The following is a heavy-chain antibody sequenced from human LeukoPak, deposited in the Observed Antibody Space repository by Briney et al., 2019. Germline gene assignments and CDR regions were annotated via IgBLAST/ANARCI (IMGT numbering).Heavy chain of an antibody. J-gene: IGHJ4*02. Sequence: PSQTLSLTCTVSGVSISSGDYYWSWIRQPPGKGLEWIGYIYYSGSTYYNPSLKSRVTISVDTSKNQFSLKLSSVTAADTAVYYCARGSSSWPYYFDYWGQGTLVTVSS. D-gene: IGHD6-13*01. V-gene: IGHV4-30-4*01. CDR1: GVSISSGDYY. CDR3: ARGSSSWPYYFDY. CDR2: IYYSGST.